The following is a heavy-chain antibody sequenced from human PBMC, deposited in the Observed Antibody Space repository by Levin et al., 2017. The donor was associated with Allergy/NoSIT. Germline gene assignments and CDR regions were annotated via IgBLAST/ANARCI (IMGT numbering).Heavy chain of an antibody. D-gene: IGHD5-18*01. CDR2: IIPLLAVT. Sequence: EASVKVSCKASGGTLGSYAIGWVRQAPGQGLEWIGRIIPLLAVTNYAQRFEDRVTLTADKSTSTAFMELSSLTSEDTALYYCARCAHVLHTACDSWGQGTLVTVSS. V-gene: IGHV1-69*04. J-gene: IGHJ4*02. CDR1: GGTLGSYA. CDR3: ARCAHVLHTACDS.